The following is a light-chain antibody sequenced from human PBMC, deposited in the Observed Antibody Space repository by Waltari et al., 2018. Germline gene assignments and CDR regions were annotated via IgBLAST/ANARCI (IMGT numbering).Light chain of an antibody. V-gene: IGKV1-9*01. CDR1: QGIRSN. CDR2: AAS. CDR3: QQLNSYPRGYT. J-gene: IGKJ2*01. Sequence: DIQLTQSPSFLSASVGDRVTITFRASQGIRSNLAWYQQKPGKAPKLLIYAASTLQSGVPSRFSGSESGTEFTLTISSLQPEDFAAYYCQQLNSYPRGYTFGQGTKLEIK.